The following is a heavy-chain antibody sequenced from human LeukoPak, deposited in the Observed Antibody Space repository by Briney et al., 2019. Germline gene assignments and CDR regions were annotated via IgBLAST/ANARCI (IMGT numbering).Heavy chain of an antibody. J-gene: IGHJ5*02. CDR3: ARETLRFTRFDP. CDR2: INAGNGNT. D-gene: IGHD4-17*01. V-gene: IGHV1-3*01. CDR1: GYTFTSYA. Sequence: GASVKVSCKASGYTFTSYAMHWVRQAPGQRLEWMGWINAGNGNTKYSQKFQGRVTMTRDTSTSTVYMELSSLRSEDTAVYYCARETLRFTRFDPWGQGTLVTVSS.